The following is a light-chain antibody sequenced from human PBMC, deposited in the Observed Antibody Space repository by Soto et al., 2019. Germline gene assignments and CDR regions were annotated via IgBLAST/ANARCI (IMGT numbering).Light chain of an antibody. J-gene: IGKJ3*01. CDR2: AAS. Sequence: DIQMTQSPSSLSASVGDRVTITCRASQSISSYLNWYQQKPGKAPKLLIYAASSLQSGVPSRCSGSGSVTDFTLTNSRLQPEDFATYDGQQSYSTRLPCGPGPKVDIK. CDR3: QQSYSTRLP. V-gene: IGKV1-39*01. CDR1: QSISSY.